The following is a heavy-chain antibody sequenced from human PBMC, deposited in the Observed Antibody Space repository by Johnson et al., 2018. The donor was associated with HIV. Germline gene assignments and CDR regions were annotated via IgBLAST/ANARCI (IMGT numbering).Heavy chain of an antibody. CDR3: AREEWELFGGDAFDI. V-gene: IGHV3-15*01. CDR1: GFTFSNAW. J-gene: IGHJ3*02. Sequence: VQLVESGGDLVKPGGSLRLSCAASGFTFSNAWMTWVRQAPGKGLEWVGRIKSKNDGGTTDYAAPVKGRFTISRDDSKNTLYLQMNSLRVEDTAVYYCAREEWELFGGDAFDIWGQGTMVTVSS. D-gene: IGHD1-26*01. CDR2: IKSKNDGGTT.